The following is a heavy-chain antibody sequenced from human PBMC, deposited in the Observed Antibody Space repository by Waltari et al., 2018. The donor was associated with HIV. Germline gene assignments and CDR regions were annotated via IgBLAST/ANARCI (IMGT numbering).Heavy chain of an antibody. Sequence: EVQLVESGGGLVQPGGSLRLSCAASGFTFRSYWMSWVRQAPGKGLEWVATIKQDGSEKYYVDSVKGRFTISRDNAKNSLYLQLNSLRAEDTAVYYCARDPAGYNSGWYNIYYYGMDVWGQGTTVTVSS. CDR2: IKQDGSEK. CDR3: ARDPAGYNSGWYNIYYYGMDV. CDR1: GFTFRSYW. V-gene: IGHV3-7*01. J-gene: IGHJ6*02. D-gene: IGHD6-19*01.